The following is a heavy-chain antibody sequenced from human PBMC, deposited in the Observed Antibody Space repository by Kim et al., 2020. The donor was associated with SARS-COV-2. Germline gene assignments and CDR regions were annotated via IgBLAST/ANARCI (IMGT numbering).Heavy chain of an antibody. Sequence: SETLSLTCAVYGGSFSGYYWSWIRQPPGKGLEWIGEINHSGSTNYNPSLKSRVTISVDTSKNQFSLKLSSVTAADTAVYYCARSKDIVVVVAATLGYFDYWGQGTLVTVSS. D-gene: IGHD2-15*01. CDR3: ARSKDIVVVVAATLGYFDY. CDR1: GGSFSGYY. CDR2: INHSGST. V-gene: IGHV4-34*01. J-gene: IGHJ4*02.